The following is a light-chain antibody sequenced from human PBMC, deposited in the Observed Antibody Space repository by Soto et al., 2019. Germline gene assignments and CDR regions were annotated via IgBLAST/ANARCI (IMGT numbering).Light chain of an antibody. V-gene: IGLV2-23*02. CDR2: EVS. CDR1: SSDVGSYNL. CDR3: CSYAGTSTHTV. J-gene: IGLJ7*01. Sequence: QSALTQPASVSGPPGQSITISCTGTSSDVGSYNLVSWYQQHPGKAPKLMISEVSKRPSGISDRFSGSKSGSTASLTISGLQAEDEADCYCCSYAGTSTHTVFGGGTQLTVL.